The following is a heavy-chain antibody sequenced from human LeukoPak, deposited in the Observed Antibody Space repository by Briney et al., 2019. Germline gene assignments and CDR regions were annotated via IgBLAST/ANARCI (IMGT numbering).Heavy chain of an antibody. CDR2: IRYDGSNK. CDR3: ATIPGAMTTVVIDY. J-gene: IGHJ4*02. CDR1: GFTFSSYG. D-gene: IGHD4-23*01. V-gene: IGHV3-30*02. Sequence: GGSLRLSCAASGFTFSSYGMHWVRQAPGKGLEWVAFIRYDGSNKYYADSVKGRFTISRDNSKNTLYLQMNSLRAEDTAVYYCATIPGAMTTVVIDYWGQGTLVTVSS.